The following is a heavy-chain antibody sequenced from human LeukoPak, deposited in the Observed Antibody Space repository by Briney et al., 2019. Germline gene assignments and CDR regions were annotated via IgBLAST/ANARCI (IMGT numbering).Heavy chain of an antibody. V-gene: IGHV4-34*01. J-gene: IGHJ6*03. D-gene: IGHD6-6*01. CDR2: INHSGST. Sequence: SETVSLTCAVYGGSFSGYYWSWIRQPPGKGLEWIGEINHSGSTNYNPSLKSRVTISVDTSKNQFSLKLSSVTAADTAVYYCARGSSNYYMDVWGKGTTVTVSS. CDR1: GGSFSGYY. CDR3: ARGSSNYYMDV.